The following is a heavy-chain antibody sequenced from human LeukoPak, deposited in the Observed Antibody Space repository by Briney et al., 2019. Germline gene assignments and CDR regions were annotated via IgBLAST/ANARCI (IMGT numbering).Heavy chain of an antibody. V-gene: IGHV4-4*07. J-gene: IGHJ4*02. D-gene: IGHD5-24*01. CDR3: AREGDGYNSIDY. Sequence: SETLSLTCTVSGVSISSYSWSWIRQPAGKGLEWIGSIYYSGSTYYNPSLKSRVTISVDTSKNQFSLKLSSVTAADTAVYYCAREGDGYNSIDYWGQGTLVTVSS. CDR2: IYYSGST. CDR1: GVSISSYS.